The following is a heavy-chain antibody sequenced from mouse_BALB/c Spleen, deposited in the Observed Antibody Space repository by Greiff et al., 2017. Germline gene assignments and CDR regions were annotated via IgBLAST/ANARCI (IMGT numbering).Heavy chain of an antibody. CDR3: VLYRYDSAWFAY. Sequence: EVMLVESGGGLVQPKGSLKLSCAASGFTFNTYAMNWVRQAPGKGLEWVARIRSKSNNYATYYADSVKDRFTISRDDSQSMLYLQMNNLKTEDTAMYYCVLYRYDSAWFAYWGQGTLVTVSA. D-gene: IGHD2-14*01. CDR1: GFTFNTYA. J-gene: IGHJ3*01. CDR2: IRSKSNNYAT. V-gene: IGHV10-1*02.